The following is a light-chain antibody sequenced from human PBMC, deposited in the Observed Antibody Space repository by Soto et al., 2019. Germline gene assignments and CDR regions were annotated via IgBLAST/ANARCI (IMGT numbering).Light chain of an antibody. J-gene: IGKJ4*01. CDR3: QQRINWPLT. CDR2: DAS. V-gene: IGKV3-11*01. Sequence: EIGLTQSPATLSLSPGERATLSCRASQSVSSYLAWYQQKPGQAPRLLIFDASNRATGIPARFSGSGSGTDFTLTISSLQPEDFAVYHCQQRINWPLTFGGGTKVDIK. CDR1: QSVSSY.